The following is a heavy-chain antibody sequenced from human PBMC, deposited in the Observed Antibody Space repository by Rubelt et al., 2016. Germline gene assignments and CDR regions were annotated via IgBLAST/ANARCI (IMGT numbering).Heavy chain of an antibody. D-gene: IGHD6-6*01. CDR3: ARYRQEYSSSSGGGYDYYYMDV. CDR2: INWNGGST. CDR1: GFTFDDYG. Sequence: EVQLVESGGGVVRPGGSLRLSCAASGFTFDDYGMSWVRQAPGKGLEWVSGINWNGGSTGYADSVKGLFLISVDKAKISLDLQMSRRRTEDTAVYYCARYRQEYSSSSGGGYDYYYMDVWGKGTTVTVSS. J-gene: IGHJ6*03. V-gene: IGHV3-20*04.